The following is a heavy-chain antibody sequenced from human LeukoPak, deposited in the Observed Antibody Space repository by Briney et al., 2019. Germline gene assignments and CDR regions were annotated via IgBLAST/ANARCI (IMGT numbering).Heavy chain of an antibody. V-gene: IGHV3-30*02. CDR1: GFTFRNFG. Sequence: GGSLRLSCAASGFTFRNFGMHWVRQAPGKGLEWVAFIRYDGSNKYYADSVKGRFTISRDNSKNTLYLQMNSLRAEDTAVYYCAKDWSPGEYMDVWGKGTTVTVSS. CDR3: AKDWSPGEYMDV. CDR2: IRYDGSNK. J-gene: IGHJ6*03. D-gene: IGHD3-3*01.